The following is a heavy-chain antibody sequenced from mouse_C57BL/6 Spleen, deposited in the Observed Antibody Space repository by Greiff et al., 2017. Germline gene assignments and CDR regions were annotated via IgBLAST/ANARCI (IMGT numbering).Heavy chain of an antibody. Sequence: QVQLQQPGAELVKPGASVKLSCKASGYTFTSYWMHWVKQRPGRGLEWIGRIDPNSGGTKYNEKFKSKATLTVDKPSSTAYMQLSSLTSEDSAVYYCASNYDGGEYYAMDYWGQGTSVTVSS. J-gene: IGHJ4*01. CDR2: IDPNSGGT. V-gene: IGHV1-72*01. D-gene: IGHD2-4*01. CDR1: GYTFTSYW. CDR3: ASNYDGGEYYAMDY.